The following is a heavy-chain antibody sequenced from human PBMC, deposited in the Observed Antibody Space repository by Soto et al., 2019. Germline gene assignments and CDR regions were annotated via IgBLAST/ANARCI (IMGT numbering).Heavy chain of an antibody. CDR3: VSKLGSCTGGSCNWYFDL. V-gene: IGHV4-34*01. J-gene: IGHJ2*01. D-gene: IGHD2-15*01. CDR1: GGSFSGFY. Sequence: PSETLSLTCAVYGGSFSGFYWSWIRQPPGKGLEWIGEINHSGRTNYNPSLKSRVTISADTSKNQFSLQLSSVTAADTAVYYCVSKLGSCTGGSCNWYFDLWGRGNLVTVSS. CDR2: INHSGRT.